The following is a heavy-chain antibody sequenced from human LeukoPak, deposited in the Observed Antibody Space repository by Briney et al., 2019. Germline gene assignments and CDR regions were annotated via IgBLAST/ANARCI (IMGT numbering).Heavy chain of an antibody. V-gene: IGHV4-38-2*02. CDR3: PRETGTYSAFDY. Sequence: SETLSLTCTVSGYSISSGYYWAWIRQPPGKGLEWIGTIYHSGSTYSNPSLKSRVTISVDTSKNQFSLRLSSVTAADTAVYYCPRETGTYSAFDYWGQGTLVTVSS. CDR2: IYHSGST. CDR1: GYSISSGYY. D-gene: IGHD1-26*01. J-gene: IGHJ4*02.